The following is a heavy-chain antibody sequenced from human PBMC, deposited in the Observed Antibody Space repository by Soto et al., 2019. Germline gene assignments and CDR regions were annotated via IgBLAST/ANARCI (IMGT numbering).Heavy chain of an antibody. CDR2: IYHSGST. CDR1: GGSISSSNW. Sequence: SETLSFTCAVSGGSISSSNWWSWVRQPPGKGLEWIGEIYHSGSTNYNPSLKSRVTISVDKSKNQFSLKLSSVTAADTAVYYCARARRSSWSYFDYWGQGTLVTVSS. D-gene: IGHD6-13*01. CDR3: ARARRSSWSYFDY. J-gene: IGHJ4*02. V-gene: IGHV4-4*02.